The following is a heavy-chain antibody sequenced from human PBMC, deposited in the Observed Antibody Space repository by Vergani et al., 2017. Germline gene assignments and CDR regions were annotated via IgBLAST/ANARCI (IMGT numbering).Heavy chain of an antibody. CDR3: ARDYSSSWYSTFDY. J-gene: IGHJ4*02. CDR2: IFYSGTT. D-gene: IGHD6-13*01. CDR1: GGSISSGDHC. Sequence: QVQLQESGPGVVKPSQTLSLTCAVSGGSISSGDHCWTWIRQRPGKGLEWIGYIFYSGTTYDNPSLRSRLTISVDTSQNQFSLKLRSVTAADTAVYYCARDYSSSWYSTFDYWGQGTLVTVSS. V-gene: IGHV4-31*11.